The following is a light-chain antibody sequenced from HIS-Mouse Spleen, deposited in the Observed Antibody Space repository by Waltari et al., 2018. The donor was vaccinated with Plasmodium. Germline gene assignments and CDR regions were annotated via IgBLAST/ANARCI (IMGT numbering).Light chain of an antibody. CDR1: QSISTW. V-gene: IGKV1-5*03. CDR3: QQYNSYSWT. CDR2: KAF. J-gene: IGKJ1*01. Sequence: DIQMTQSPSTQSPSVGEGVTITCRASQSISTWLAWYLQKPGKAPKLLIYKAFSLRSGVPGRFSCSGAETEFTLTISSLQPDDFATYYCQQYNSYSWTFGQGTKVEIK.